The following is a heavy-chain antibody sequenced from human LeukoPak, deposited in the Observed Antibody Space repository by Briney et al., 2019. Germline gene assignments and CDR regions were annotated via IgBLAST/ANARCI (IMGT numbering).Heavy chain of an antibody. CDR1: GFTFSSYT. CDR3: AKSRSGWILEHFQH. CDR2: ITTSDGNT. Sequence: GGSLRLSCAASGFTFSSYTMSWVRQAPGKGLEWVSTITTSDGNTYYADSVKGRFTVSRDNSKNTLYLQMNSLRAEDTAVYYCAKSRSGWILEHFQHWGQGTLVTVSS. D-gene: IGHD6-19*01. V-gene: IGHV3-23*01. J-gene: IGHJ1*01.